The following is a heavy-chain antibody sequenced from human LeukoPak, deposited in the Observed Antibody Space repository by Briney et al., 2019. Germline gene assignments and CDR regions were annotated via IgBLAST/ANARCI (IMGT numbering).Heavy chain of an antibody. J-gene: IGHJ3*02. V-gene: IGHV3-23*01. D-gene: IGHD3-10*01. CDR3: ARDDGSGSYYAFDI. CDR1: GFTFSSYA. Sequence: RPGGSLRLSCAASGFTFSSYAMSWVRQAPGKGLEWVSAISGGGDSTFYADSVKGRFTISRDNSKNTLYLQMNSLRAEDTAVYYCARDDGSGSYYAFDIWGQGTMVTVSS. CDR2: ISGGGDST.